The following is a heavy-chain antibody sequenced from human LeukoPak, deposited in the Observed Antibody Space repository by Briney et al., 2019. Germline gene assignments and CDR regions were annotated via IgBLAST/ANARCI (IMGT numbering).Heavy chain of an antibody. D-gene: IGHD5-18*01. CDR1: GGSISSGDYY. CDR2: IYYSGST. J-gene: IGHJ4*02. CDR3: ARGYSYGTDYFDY. Sequence: SQTLSLTCTVSGGSISSGDYYWSWIRQPPGKGLEWIGYIYYSGSTNYNPSLKSRVTISVDTSKNQFSLKLSSVTAADTAVYYCARGYSYGTDYFDYWGQGTLVTVSS. V-gene: IGHV4-61*08.